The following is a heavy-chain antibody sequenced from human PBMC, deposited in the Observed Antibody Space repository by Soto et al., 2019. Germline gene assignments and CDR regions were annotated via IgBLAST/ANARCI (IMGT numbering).Heavy chain of an antibody. J-gene: IGHJ6*02. CDR2: LWPDGSHE. V-gene: IGHV3-30*02. Sequence: GGSLRLSCEASGFTFRSYGMSWVRQAPGKGLEWVAVLWPDGSHETYADSVKGRFTISRDNSKNTLYLQMNSLRAEDTAVYYCATGDSGYYYYGMDVWGQGTTVTVSS. CDR1: GFTFRSYG. CDR3: ATGDSGYYYYGMDV.